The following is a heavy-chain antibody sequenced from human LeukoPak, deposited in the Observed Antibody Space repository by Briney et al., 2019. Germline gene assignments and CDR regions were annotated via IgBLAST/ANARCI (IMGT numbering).Heavy chain of an antibody. V-gene: IGHV1-2*02. D-gene: IGHD2-2*01. CDR1: GYTFTDYY. Sequence: ASVKVSCKASGYTFTDYYVHCVRQAPGQGLEWMGWMNPNSGGTNYAQRFQGRVTMTRDTSISTAYMELTRLRFDDTAVFYCATSRGGTSFDYWGQGTLVTVSS. J-gene: IGHJ4*02. CDR3: ATSRGGTSFDY. CDR2: MNPNSGGT.